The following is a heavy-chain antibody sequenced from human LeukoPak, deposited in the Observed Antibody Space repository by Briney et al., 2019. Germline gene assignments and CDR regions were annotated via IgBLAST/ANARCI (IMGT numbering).Heavy chain of an antibody. Sequence: GGSLRLSCAASGFTCSDHYVDWVRQAPGKGLEWVSSITSSSSYYADSVKGRFTISRDNAKNSLFLQMNSLRAEDTAVYFCARDPDPHDYGDYEEGFWYYYAMDVWGKGATVTVSS. J-gene: IGHJ6*04. D-gene: IGHD4-17*01. V-gene: IGHV3-69-1*01. CDR3: ARDPDPHDYGDYEEGFWYYYAMDV. CDR2: ITSSSS. CDR1: GFTCSDHY.